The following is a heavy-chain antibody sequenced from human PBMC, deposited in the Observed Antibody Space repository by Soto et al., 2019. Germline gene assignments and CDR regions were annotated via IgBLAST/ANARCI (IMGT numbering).Heavy chain of an antibody. D-gene: IGHD6-13*01. CDR1: GGSIRSSDYY. CDR3: ARVIITATGTSGFDS. Sequence: LTCTVSGGSIRSSDYYWSWIRRPPGKGLEWIGYVYYSESAYYNPSLQSRGFISIDTSKNQFSLTLSSVTAADTAVYYCARVIITATGTSGFDSWGQGTLVTVSS. CDR2: VYYSESA. V-gene: IGHV4-30-4*01. J-gene: IGHJ4*02.